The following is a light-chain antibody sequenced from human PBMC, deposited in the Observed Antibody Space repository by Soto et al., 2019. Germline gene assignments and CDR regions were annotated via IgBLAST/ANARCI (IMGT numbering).Light chain of an antibody. J-gene: IGKJ1*01. CDR2: GAS. Sequence: EIVMTQSPATLSVSPGERATLSCRASQSFSSNLAWYQQKPGQAPMLLIYGASTRSTGIPARFSGSGSGTEFTLTISSLQSEDFADYYCQQYTNWPTFGQGTKVEIK. CDR1: QSFSSN. CDR3: QQYTNWPT. V-gene: IGKV3-15*01.